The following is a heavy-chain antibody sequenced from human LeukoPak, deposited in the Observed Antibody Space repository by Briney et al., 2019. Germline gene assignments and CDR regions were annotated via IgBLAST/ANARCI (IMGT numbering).Heavy chain of an antibody. V-gene: IGHV3-30*02. CDR1: GFTFSSYG. Sequence: GGSLRLSCAASGFTFSSYGMHWVCQAPGKGLEWVAFIRYDGSNKYYADSVKSRFTISRDNSKNTLYLQMNSLRAEDTAVYYCAKLGGSSSSWFDYWGQGTLVTVSS. J-gene: IGHJ4*02. D-gene: IGHD6-13*01. CDR2: IRYDGSNK. CDR3: AKLGGSSSSWFDY.